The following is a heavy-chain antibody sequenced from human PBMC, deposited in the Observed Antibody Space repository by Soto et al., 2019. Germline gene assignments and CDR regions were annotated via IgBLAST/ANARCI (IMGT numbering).Heavy chain of an antibody. V-gene: IGHV1-8*01. J-gene: IGHJ5*02. D-gene: IGHD3-10*01. Sequence: QVQLVQSGAEVKKPGASVKVSCNASGYTFTSYDINWVRQATGQGLEWMGWMNPNSGNTVYAQMFQVRVSMTRNTSLSTAYMELSSLRSEDTAVYYCARQHTIYMGNWFDPWGQGTLVTVSS. CDR2: MNPNSGNT. CDR1: GYTFTSYD. CDR3: ARQHTIYMGNWFDP.